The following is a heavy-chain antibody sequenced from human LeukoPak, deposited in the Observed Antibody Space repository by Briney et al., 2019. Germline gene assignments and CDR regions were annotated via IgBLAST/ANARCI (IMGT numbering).Heavy chain of an antibody. D-gene: IGHD1-20*01. Sequence: PSETLSLTCTVSGYSISSGYYWGWIRQPPGKGLEWIGSIYHSGSTYYNPSLKSRVTISVDTSKNQFSLKLSSVTAADTAVYYCARIGGGITGPFDYWSQGTLVTVSS. CDR1: GYSISSGYY. J-gene: IGHJ4*02. V-gene: IGHV4-38-2*02. CDR3: ARIGGGITGPFDY. CDR2: IYHSGST.